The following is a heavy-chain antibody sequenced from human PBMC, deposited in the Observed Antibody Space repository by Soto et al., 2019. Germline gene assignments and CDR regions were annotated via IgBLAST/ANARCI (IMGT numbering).Heavy chain of an antibody. D-gene: IGHD2-15*01. CDR3: AREDIVVVVASTYYYGMDV. J-gene: IGHJ6*02. CDR2: IIPIFVTA. Sequence: ASVKVSCKASGGTFSSYAISWVRQAPGQGLEWMGGIIPIFVTANYAQKFQGRATITADESTSTAYMELSSLRSEDTAVYYCAREDIVVVVASTYYYGMDVWGRGSTVTVCS. V-gene: IGHV1-69*13. CDR1: GGTFSSYA.